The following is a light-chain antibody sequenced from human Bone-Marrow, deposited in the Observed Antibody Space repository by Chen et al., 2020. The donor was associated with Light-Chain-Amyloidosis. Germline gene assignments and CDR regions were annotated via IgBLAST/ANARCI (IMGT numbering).Light chain of an antibody. CDR3: QVWNNPTDHWV. Sequence: SYVLTQTPSVSVAPGQTARITCGGSNIGTQSVHWYQQKPGQAPVLVVYEDSDRPSGIPARFSGSNFGKTATLTISRVEVGDEADYYCQVWNNPTDHWVFGGGTKLTVL. CDR2: EDS. V-gene: IGLV3-21*02. J-gene: IGLJ3*02. CDR1: NIGTQS.